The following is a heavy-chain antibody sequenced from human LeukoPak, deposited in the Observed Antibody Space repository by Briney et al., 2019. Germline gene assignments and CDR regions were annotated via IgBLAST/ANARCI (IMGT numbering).Heavy chain of an antibody. CDR3: AKEDYDFWSGYYRYYYYYMDV. Sequence: PGGSLRLSCAASGFTFSSYGMHWVRQAPGKGLEWVAVIWYDGSNKYYADSVKGRFTISRDNSKNTLYLQMNSLRAEDTAVYYCAKEDYDFWSGYYRYYYYYMDVWGKGTAVTVSS. D-gene: IGHD3-3*01. V-gene: IGHV3-33*06. CDR2: IWYDGSNK. CDR1: GFTFSSYG. J-gene: IGHJ6*03.